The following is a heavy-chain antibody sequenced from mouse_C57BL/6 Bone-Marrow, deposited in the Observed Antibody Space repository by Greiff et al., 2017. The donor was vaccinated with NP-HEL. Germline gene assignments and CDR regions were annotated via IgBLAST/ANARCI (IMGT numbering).Heavy chain of an antibody. Sequence: QVQLKQPGAELVKPGASVKVSCKASGYTFTSYWMHWVKQRPGQGLEWIGRIHPSDSDTNYNQKFKGKATLTVDKSSSTAYMQLSSLTSEDSAVYYCAIGGSSYAWFAYWGQGTLVTVSA. CDR1: GYTFTSYW. CDR3: AIGGSSYAWFAY. CDR2: IHPSDSDT. J-gene: IGHJ3*01. D-gene: IGHD1-1*01. V-gene: IGHV1-74*01.